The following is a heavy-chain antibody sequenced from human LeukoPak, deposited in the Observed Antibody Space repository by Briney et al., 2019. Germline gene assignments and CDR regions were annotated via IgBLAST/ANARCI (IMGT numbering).Heavy chain of an antibody. D-gene: IGHD3-9*01. CDR2: IYYRGDT. Sequence: PSETLSLTCAVSGGSISSSLYYWAWIRQPPGQGLEWIGSIYYRGDTYYNPSFTSRVTISVDTSKNQFPLKLRSMTAADTAVYYCARRLTGTVDYWGQGTLVTVSS. V-gene: IGHV4-39*01. CDR1: GGSISSSLYY. J-gene: IGHJ4*02. CDR3: ARRLTGTVDY.